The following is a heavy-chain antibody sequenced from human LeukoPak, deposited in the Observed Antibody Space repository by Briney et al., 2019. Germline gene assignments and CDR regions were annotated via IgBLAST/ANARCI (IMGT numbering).Heavy chain of an antibody. J-gene: IGHJ6*03. CDR1: GGSISSYY. Sequence: PSETLSLTCTVSGGSISSYYWSWIRQPAGKGLEWIGRIYTSGSTNYNPSLKGRVTMSVDTSKNQFSLKLSSVTAADTAVYYCAAMTPDYYYYYMDVWGKGTTVTVSS. V-gene: IGHV4-4*07. CDR3: AAMTPDYYYYYMDV. D-gene: IGHD4-11*01. CDR2: IYTSGST.